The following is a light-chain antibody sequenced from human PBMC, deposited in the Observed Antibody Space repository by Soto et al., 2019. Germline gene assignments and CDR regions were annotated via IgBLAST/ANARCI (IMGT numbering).Light chain of an antibody. CDR3: SSYVGSGTYVV. CDR2: DGN. V-gene: IGLV2-23*01. CDR1: SSDVGTYNL. Sequence: QSVLTQPASVSGSPGQSITISCTGTSSDVGTYNLVSWYQQHPGNAPKLMIYDGNKRPSGVSNRFSGSKSGNTASLTISGLQAEDEGDYYCSSYVGSGTYVVFGGGTKLTVL. J-gene: IGLJ2*01.